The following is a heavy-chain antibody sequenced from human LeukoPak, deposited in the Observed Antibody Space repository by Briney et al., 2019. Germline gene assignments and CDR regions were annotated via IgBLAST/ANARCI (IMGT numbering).Heavy chain of an antibody. CDR2: INWNGVKT. D-gene: IGHD3-10*01. CDR1: GFTFEDFG. J-gene: IGHJ3*02. Sequence: GGSLRLSCAASGFTFEDFGMTWVRHVPGKGLEWVSGINWNGVKTHYADSVKGRFTISRDNAKNTLYLEMDSLRVDDTALYHCARDSGIWFGTRDAFDIWGQGTMVTVST. V-gene: IGHV3-20*01. CDR3: ARDSGIWFGTRDAFDI.